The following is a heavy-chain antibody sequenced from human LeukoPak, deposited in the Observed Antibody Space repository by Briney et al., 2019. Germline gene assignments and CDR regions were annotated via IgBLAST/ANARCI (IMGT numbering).Heavy chain of an antibody. Sequence: GGSLRLSCAASGFTFSSYAMSWVRQAPGKGLEWVSVISGSGGNTYYADSVKGRFTISRDNSKDTQYLQMNSLRAEDTAVYYCASQPPHCSSSSCYIAYWGQGTLVTVSS. J-gene: IGHJ4*02. CDR3: ASQPPHCSSSSCYIAY. V-gene: IGHV3-23*01. D-gene: IGHD2-2*01. CDR1: GFTFSSYA. CDR2: ISGSGGNT.